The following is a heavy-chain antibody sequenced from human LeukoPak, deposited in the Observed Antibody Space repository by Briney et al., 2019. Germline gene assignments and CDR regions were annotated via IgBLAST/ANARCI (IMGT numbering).Heavy chain of an antibody. D-gene: IGHD3-22*01. V-gene: IGHV3-33*06. Sequence: GRSLRLSCAASGFTFSSYGMHWVRQAPGKGLEWVAVIWYDGSNKYYADSVKGRFTISRDNSKNTLYLQVNSLRAEDTAVYYCAKNAYYYDSSGYYAGYWGQGTLVTVSS. CDR3: AKNAYYYDSSGYYAGY. CDR1: GFTFSSYG. CDR2: IWYDGSNK. J-gene: IGHJ4*02.